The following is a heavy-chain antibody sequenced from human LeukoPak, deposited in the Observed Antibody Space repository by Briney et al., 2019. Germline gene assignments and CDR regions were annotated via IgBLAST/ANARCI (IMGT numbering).Heavy chain of an antibody. CDR2: INTDGSST. J-gene: IGHJ6*03. Sequence: GGSLRLSCAASGFTFSSYWMHWVRQAPGKGLVWVSRINTDGSSTSYADSVKGRFTISRDNAKNTLYLQMNSLRAEDTAVFYCAKSPGSGSGSYSDYYYYMDVWGKGTTVTVSS. V-gene: IGHV3-74*01. CDR3: AKSPGSGSGSYSDYYYYMDV. D-gene: IGHD3-10*01. CDR1: GFTFSSYW.